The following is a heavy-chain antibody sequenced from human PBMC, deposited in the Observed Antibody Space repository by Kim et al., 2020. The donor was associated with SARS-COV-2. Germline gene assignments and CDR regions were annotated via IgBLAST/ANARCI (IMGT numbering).Heavy chain of an antibody. D-gene: IGHD2-2*01. CDR1: GGSISSGDYY. Sequence: SETLSLTCTVSGGSISSGDYYWSWIRQPPGKGLEWIGYIYYSGSTYYNPSLKSRVTISVDTSKNQFSLKLSSVTAADTAVYYCAGGGGYCSSTSCQYYYYGMDVWGQGTTVTVSS. CDR3: AGGGGYCSSTSCQYYYYGMDV. CDR2: IYYSGST. J-gene: IGHJ6*02. V-gene: IGHV4-30-4*01.